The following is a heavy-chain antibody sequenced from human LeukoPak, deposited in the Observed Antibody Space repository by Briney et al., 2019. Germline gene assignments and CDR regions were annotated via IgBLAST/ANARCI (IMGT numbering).Heavy chain of an antibody. CDR3: ARGDVYFDY. D-gene: IGHD2-21*02. J-gene: IGHJ4*02. Sequence: GGSLRLSCVGSGFIFGKYAMTWVRQAPGKGLEWVSTISGGGDSTWNADSVKGRFTISRDNSKSTLYLQMNSLRAEDTAVYYCARGDVYFDYWGQGTLVTVSS. CDR1: GFIFGKYA. V-gene: IGHV3-23*01. CDR2: ISGGGDST.